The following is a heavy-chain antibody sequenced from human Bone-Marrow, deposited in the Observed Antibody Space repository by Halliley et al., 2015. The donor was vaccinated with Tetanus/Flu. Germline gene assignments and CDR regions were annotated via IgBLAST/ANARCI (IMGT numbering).Heavy chain of an antibody. CDR1: GFSVSGTY. D-gene: IGHD1-7*01. CDR2: IYTGGPT. CDR3: ARVRRELDYYFDS. J-gene: IGHJ4*02. Sequence: SLRLSCAASGFSVSGTYMSWVRQGPRKGLEWVSIIYTGGPTFYADSVKGRFTISRDNSKNTVYLQMNSLHGEDTAIYYCARVRRELDYYFDSWGQGTLVTVSS. V-gene: IGHV3-53*01.